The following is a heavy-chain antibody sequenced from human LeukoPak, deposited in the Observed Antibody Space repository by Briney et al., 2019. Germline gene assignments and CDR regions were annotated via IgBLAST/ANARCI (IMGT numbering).Heavy chain of an antibody. Sequence: PGGSLRLSCAASGFTFSSYAMSWVRQAPGKGLEWVSAISGSGGSTYYADSVKGRFPISRANSKKPLYLQMNTLRAEDPAFYHGAKWHSYGSGSYYVERDTDYSMYVWGQGTTVTVSS. CDR2: ISGSGGST. CDR1: GFTFSSYA. J-gene: IGHJ6*02. V-gene: IGHV3-23*01. CDR3: AKWHSYGSGSYYVERDTDYSMYV. D-gene: IGHD3-10*01.